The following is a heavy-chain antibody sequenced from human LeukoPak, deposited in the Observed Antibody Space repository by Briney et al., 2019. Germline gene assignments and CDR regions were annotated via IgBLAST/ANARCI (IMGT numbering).Heavy chain of an antibody. CDR1: GYTFISYD. CDR3: ARAGLLWFGEFAIMDV. J-gene: IGHJ6*02. Sequence: ASVKVSCKASGYTFISYDINWVRQATGQGLEWMGWMNPNSGNTGYAQKFQGRVTMTRNTSISTAYMELSSLRSEDTAVYYCARAGLLWFGEFAIMDVWGQGTTVTVSS. D-gene: IGHD3-10*01. V-gene: IGHV1-8*01. CDR2: MNPNSGNT.